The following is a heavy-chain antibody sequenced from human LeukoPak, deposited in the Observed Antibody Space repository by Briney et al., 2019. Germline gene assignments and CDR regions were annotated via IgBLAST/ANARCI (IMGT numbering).Heavy chain of an antibody. J-gene: IGHJ1*01. CDR1: GFTFSSYC. CDR3: ARAPSEIGGYYPEYFRH. Sequence: TGGSLRLSCAASGFTFSSYCMHWIRHAPGKGLVWVSRIKSDGSTNYSDSVKGRFTISRDNAKNTVSLQMNSLRAEDTGVYYCARAPSEIGGYYPEYFRHWGQGTLVTVSS. CDR2: IKSDGST. V-gene: IGHV3-74*01. D-gene: IGHD3-22*01.